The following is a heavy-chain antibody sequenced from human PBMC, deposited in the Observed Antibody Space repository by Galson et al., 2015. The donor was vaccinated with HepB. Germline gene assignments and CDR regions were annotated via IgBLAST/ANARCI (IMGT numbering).Heavy chain of an antibody. CDR3: ARAEYYYDSSGYYYYYYYMDV. V-gene: IGHV1-69*10. CDR1: GGTFSSYA. J-gene: IGHJ6*03. CDR2: IIPILGIA. D-gene: IGHD3-22*01. Sequence: SVKVSCKASGGTFSSYAISWVRQAPGQGLEWMGGIIPILGIANYAQKFQGRVTITADKSTSTAYMELSSLRSEDTAVYYCARAEYYYDSSGYYYYYYYMDVWGKGTTVTVSS.